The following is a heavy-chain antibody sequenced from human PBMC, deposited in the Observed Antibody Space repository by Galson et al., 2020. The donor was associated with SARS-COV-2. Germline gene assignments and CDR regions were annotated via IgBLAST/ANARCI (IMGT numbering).Heavy chain of an antibody. CDR3: ARDGIVGATTGLDY. J-gene: IGHJ4*02. V-gene: IGHV3-33*01. D-gene: IGHD1-26*01. Sequence: GGSLRLSCAASGFTFSSYGMHWVRQAPGKGLEWVAVIWYDGSNKYYADSVNGRFTISRDNSKNTLYLQMNRLRAEDTAVYDCARDGIVGATTGLDYWGQGTLVTVSS. CDR1: GFTFSSYG. CDR2: IWYDGSNK.